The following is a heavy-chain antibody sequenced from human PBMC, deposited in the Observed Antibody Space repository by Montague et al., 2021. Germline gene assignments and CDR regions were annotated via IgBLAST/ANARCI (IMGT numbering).Heavy chain of an antibody. V-gene: IGHV3-7*01. CDR2: IKQDGSEK. Sequence: SLRLSCAASGFTFSNYWMSWVRQAPGKGLEWVANIKQDGSEKHYVDSVKGRFTISRDNAKNSLCLQMNSLRAEDTAVYFCARDQGQGYCGGDCHVGLGYWGQGTLVTVSS. D-gene: IGHD2-21*01. J-gene: IGHJ4*02. CDR1: GFTFSNYW. CDR3: ARDQGQGYCGGDCHVGLGY.